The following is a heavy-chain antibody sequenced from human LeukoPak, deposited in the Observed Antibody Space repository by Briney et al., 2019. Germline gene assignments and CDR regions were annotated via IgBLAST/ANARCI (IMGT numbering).Heavy chain of an antibody. Sequence: PGGSLRLSCAASGFTFSSYAMSWVRQAPGKGLEWVSVISGNGGSTYYADSVKGRFTISRGNSKNTLYLQMNSLRVEDTAVYYCAKPGTTLYYYYGMDVWGQGTTVTVSS. CDR3: AKPGTTLYYYYGMDV. J-gene: IGHJ6*02. V-gene: IGHV3-23*01. CDR1: GFTFSSYA. CDR2: ISGNGGST. D-gene: IGHD1-1*01.